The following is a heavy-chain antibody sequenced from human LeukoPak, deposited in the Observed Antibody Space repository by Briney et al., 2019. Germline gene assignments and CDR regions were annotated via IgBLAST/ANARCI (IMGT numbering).Heavy chain of an antibody. CDR2: FDPEHGKT. CDR1: GYTLTELS. J-gene: IGHJ5*02. CDR3: ARGARYCSGGSCYEWFDP. V-gene: IGHV1-24*01. D-gene: IGHD2-15*01. Sequence: ASVKVSCKVSGYTLTELSMHWVRQAPGKGLEWMGGFDPEHGKTIYAQKFQGRVTMTEDTSTDTAYMELSSLRSEDTAVYYCARGARYCSGGSCYEWFDPWGQGTLVTVSS.